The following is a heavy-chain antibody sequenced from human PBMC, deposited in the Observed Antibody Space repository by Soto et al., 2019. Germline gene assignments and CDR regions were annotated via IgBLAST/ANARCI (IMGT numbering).Heavy chain of an antibody. CDR3: VMVDNYVTPTPQDV. CDR1: GYIFFNYG. CDR2: ISPYTGNT. Sequence: QVQLVQSGDEVKKPGASVKVSCKASGYIFFNYGIAWVRQAPGQGLEWMGWISPYTGNTHSARKVQGRLTMTTDTTTTAAYMDLESLTLDVTAVYYCVMVDNYVTPTPQDVWGQGTTVTVSS. J-gene: IGHJ6*02. D-gene: IGHD3-16*01. V-gene: IGHV1-18*01.